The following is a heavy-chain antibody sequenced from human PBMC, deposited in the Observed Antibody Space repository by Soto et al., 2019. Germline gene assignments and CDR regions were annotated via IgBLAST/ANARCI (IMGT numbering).Heavy chain of an antibody. CDR3: ATDFFNYYDSSGYITPFDY. CDR2: FDPEDSET. CDR1: GYTLTELS. V-gene: IGHV1-24*01. D-gene: IGHD3-22*01. J-gene: IGHJ4*02. Sequence: ASVKVSCKVSGYTLTELSMPWVRQAPGKGLEWMGGFDPEDSETIYAQKFQGRVTMTEDTSTDTAYMELSGLRSEDTAVYYCATDFFNYYDSSGYITPFDYWAQGTLVTGSS.